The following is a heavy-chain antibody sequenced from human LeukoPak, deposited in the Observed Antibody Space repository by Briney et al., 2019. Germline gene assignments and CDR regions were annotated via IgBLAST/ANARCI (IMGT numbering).Heavy chain of an antibody. CDR3: AKDWPYCSGGSCYDP. D-gene: IGHD2-15*01. J-gene: IGHJ5*02. CDR1: GFTFSSYG. Sequence: PGGSLRLSCAASGFTFSSYGMHWVRQAPGKGLEWVAFIRYDGGNKYYADSVKGRFTISRDNSKNTLYLQMNSLRAEDTAVYYCAKDWPYCSGGSCYDPWGQGTLVTVSS. V-gene: IGHV3-30*02. CDR2: IRYDGGNK.